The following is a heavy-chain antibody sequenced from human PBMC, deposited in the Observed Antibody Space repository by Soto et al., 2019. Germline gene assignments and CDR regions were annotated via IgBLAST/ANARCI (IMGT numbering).Heavy chain of an antibody. V-gene: IGHV1-69*02. D-gene: IGHD3-10*01. Sequence: SVKVSCKASGGTFSSYTISWVRQAPGQGLEWMGRIIPILGIANYAQKFQGRVTITADKSTSTAYMELSSLRSEDTAVYYCARAVGFGEDQWFDPWGQGTLVTVSS. CDR1: GGTFSSYT. CDR2: IIPILGIA. CDR3: ARAVGFGEDQWFDP. J-gene: IGHJ5*02.